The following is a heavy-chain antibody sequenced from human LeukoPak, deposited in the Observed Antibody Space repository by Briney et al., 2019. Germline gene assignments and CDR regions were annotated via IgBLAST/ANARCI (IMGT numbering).Heavy chain of an antibody. V-gene: IGHV4-34*01. CDR3: ARHGLKLVGASTIYFDN. D-gene: IGHD1-26*01. J-gene: IGHJ4*02. Sequence: SETLSLTCAVYGGSFSGYYWSWIRHPPGKGLEWIGEINHSGGTNYNPSLKSRVTISVDTSKNQFSLTLSSVTAADTAVYYCARHGLKLVGASTIYFDNWGQGTLVTVSS. CDR1: GGSFSGYY. CDR2: INHSGGT.